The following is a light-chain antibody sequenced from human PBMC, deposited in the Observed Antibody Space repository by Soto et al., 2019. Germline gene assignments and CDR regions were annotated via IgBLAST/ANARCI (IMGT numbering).Light chain of an antibody. V-gene: IGLV1-40*01. Sequence: QSVLTQPPSVSGAPGQRVTNSCTGSSSNIGAGYDVHWYRQVPGTAPKLLINTNNNRPSGVPDRFSGSKSGTSASLAITGLQAEDEADYYCQSYDSSLSGWVFGGGTKLTVL. J-gene: IGLJ3*02. CDR2: TNN. CDR1: SSNIGAGYD. CDR3: QSYDSSLSGWV.